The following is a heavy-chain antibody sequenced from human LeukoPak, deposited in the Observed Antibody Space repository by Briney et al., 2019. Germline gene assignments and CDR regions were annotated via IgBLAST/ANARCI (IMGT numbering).Heavy chain of an antibody. Sequence: GESLKISCKGSGYSFTSYWIGWVRQMPGKGLEWMGIIHPGDSDTRYSPSFQGQVTISADKSISTAYLQWSSLKASDTAMYYCARHDYCSSTSCYYYYGMDVWGQGTTVTVSS. V-gene: IGHV5-51*01. D-gene: IGHD2-2*01. CDR3: ARHDYCSSTSCYYYYGMDV. CDR2: IHPGDSDT. J-gene: IGHJ6*02. CDR1: GYSFTSYW.